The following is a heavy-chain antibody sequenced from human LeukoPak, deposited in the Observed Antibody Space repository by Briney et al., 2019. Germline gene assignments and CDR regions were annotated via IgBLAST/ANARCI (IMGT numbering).Heavy chain of an antibody. V-gene: IGHV4-34*01. CDR3: ACTRRAVAGPKSIDY. CDR2: INHSGST. D-gene: IGHD6-19*01. Sequence: SETLSLTCAVYGGSFSGYYWSWIRQPPGKGLEGIGEINHSGSTNYNPSLKSRVTISVDTSKNQFSLKLSSVTAADTAVYYCACTRRAVAGPKSIDYWGQGTLVTVSS. CDR1: GGSFSGYY. J-gene: IGHJ4*02.